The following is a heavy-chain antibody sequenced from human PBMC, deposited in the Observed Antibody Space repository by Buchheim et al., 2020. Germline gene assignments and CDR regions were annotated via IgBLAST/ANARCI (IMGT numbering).Heavy chain of an antibody. CDR2: IYNSGST. Sequence: QEQLQESGPGLVKPSQTLSLTCTVSGGSISSGSYYWSWIRQPAGKGLEWIGRIYNSGSTNYNHSLKSRVTISVDTSKNQFYLKLSAVTAADTAVYYCAREGAAMYGNWFDPWGQGTL. D-gene: IGHD5-18*01. CDR1: GGSISSGSYY. CDR3: AREGAAMYGNWFDP. V-gene: IGHV4-61*02. J-gene: IGHJ5*02.